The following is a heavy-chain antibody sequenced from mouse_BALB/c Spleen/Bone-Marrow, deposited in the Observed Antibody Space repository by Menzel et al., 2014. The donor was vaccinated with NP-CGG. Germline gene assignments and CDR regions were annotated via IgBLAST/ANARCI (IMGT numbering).Heavy chain of an antibody. V-gene: IGHV1-14*01. Sequence: VQLQQSGPEVVKPGASVKMSCKASGYTFTSYVMHWVKQKPGQGLEWIGYSNPDNDGTKYNEKFKGKATLTSDKSSSTAYMELSSLTSEGSAVYYCAREDYGSSPYYFDYWGQGTPLSVSS. J-gene: IGHJ2*01. CDR3: AREDYGSSPYYFDY. CDR1: GYTFTSYV. CDR2: SNPDNDGT. D-gene: IGHD1-1*01.